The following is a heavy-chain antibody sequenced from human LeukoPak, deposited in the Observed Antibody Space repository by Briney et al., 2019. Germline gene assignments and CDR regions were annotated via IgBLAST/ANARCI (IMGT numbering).Heavy chain of an antibody. V-gene: IGHV3-43*02. Sequence: GGSLRLSCAASGFTLNAYAIHWVRQAPGKGLEWVSLVKGDGVTTDYANSVKGRFTVSRDNSKNSLYLQMSNLRTEDTALYYCVRDSGSGWDFECWGQGTLVTVSS. CDR2: VKGDGVTT. CDR1: GFTLNAYA. J-gene: IGHJ4*02. D-gene: IGHD6-19*01. CDR3: VRDSGSGWDFEC.